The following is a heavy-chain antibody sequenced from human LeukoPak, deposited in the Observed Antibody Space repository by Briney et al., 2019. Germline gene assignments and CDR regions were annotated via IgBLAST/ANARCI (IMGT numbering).Heavy chain of an antibody. CDR1: GFTFTIFG. J-gene: IGHJ6*03. D-gene: IGHD3-3*01. CDR2: ISGSGGST. V-gene: IGHV3-23*01. Sequence: PGGSLRLSCAASGFTFTIFGLNWFRQAPGKGLEWVSAISGSGGSTYYADSVKGRFTISRDNSKNTLYLQMNSLRAEDTAVYYCAADSGITIFGVVTPYYYMDVWGKGTTVTVSS. CDR3: AADSGITIFGVVTPYYYMDV.